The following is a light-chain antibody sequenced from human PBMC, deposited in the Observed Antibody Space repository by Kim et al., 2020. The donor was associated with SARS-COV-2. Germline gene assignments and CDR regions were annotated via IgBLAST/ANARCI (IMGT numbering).Light chain of an antibody. CDR1: QEIKND. CDR2: GAS. Sequence: ASEGDRLTLTCRASQEIKNDLGWYQQNPGRAPKRLIYGASSLQSGVPSRFSGSGSGTEFTLTISSLQPEDFATYFCIQHNTYPITFGQGTRLEIK. V-gene: IGKV1-17*01. CDR3: IQHNTYPIT. J-gene: IGKJ5*01.